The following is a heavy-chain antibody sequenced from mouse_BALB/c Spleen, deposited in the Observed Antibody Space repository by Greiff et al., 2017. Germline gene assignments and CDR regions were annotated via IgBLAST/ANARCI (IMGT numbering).Heavy chain of an antibody. CDR2: IWGGGST. V-gene: IGHV2-6-5*01. CDR3: AKHGYGNYNAMDY. D-gene: IGHD2-10*02. Sequence: VKLVESGPGLVAPSQSLSITCTVSGFSLTDYGVSWIRQPPGKGLEWLGVIWGGGSTYYNSALKSRLSISKDNSKSQVFLKMNSLQTDDTAMYYCAKHGYGNYNAMDYWGQGTSVTVSS. CDR1: GFSLTDYG. J-gene: IGHJ4*01.